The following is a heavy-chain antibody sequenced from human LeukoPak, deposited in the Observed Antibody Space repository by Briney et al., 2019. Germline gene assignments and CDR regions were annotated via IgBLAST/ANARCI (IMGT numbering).Heavy chain of an antibody. CDR3: ARGGLNFDAFDI. CDR2: IGSRSAYT. V-gene: IGHV3-21*01. CDR1: GFTFSSYS. D-gene: IGHD1-7*01. J-gene: IGHJ3*02. Sequence: GGSLRLSCAASGFTFSSYSMNWVRQAPGKGLEWVSSIGSRSAYTYYADSVKGRFTISRDNTKSSLYLQMNSLRAGDTAVYYCARGGLNFDAFDIWGQGTMVTVSS.